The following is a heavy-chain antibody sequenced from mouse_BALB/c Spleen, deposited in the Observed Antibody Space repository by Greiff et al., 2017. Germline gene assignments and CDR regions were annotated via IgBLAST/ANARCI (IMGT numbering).Heavy chain of an antibody. Sequence: EVKLMESGGGLVKPGGSLKLSCAASGFTFSSYTMSWVRQTPEKRLEWVATISSGGGNTYYPDSVKGRFIISRDNAKNNLYLQMSSLRSEDTALYYCARDTILYYSAMDYWGQGTSVTVSA. CDR1: GFTFSSYT. CDR3: ARDTILYYSAMDY. V-gene: IGHV5-9*03. J-gene: IGHJ4*01. CDR2: ISSGGGNT. D-gene: IGHD6-5*01.